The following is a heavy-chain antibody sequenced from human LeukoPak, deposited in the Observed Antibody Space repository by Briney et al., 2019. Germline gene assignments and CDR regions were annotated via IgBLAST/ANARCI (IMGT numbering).Heavy chain of an antibody. CDR3: ARVYSSSWYHSYFDY. V-gene: IGHV1-46*01. CDR2: INPSGGST. D-gene: IGHD6-13*01. CDR1: GYTFTSYY. Sequence: GASVKVSCKASGYTFTSYYMHWVRQAPGQGLEWMGIINPSGGSTSYAQKFQGRVTMTRDMSTSTDYMELSSLRSDDTAVYYCARVYSSSWYHSYFDYWGQGTLVTVSS. J-gene: IGHJ4*02.